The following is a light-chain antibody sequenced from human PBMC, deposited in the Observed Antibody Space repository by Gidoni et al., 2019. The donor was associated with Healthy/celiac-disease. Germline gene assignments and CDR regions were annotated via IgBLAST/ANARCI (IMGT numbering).Light chain of an antibody. CDR2: AAS. J-gene: IGKJ4*01. CDR1: QGISNY. CDR3: QKYNSALT. Sequence: DIQMTQSPSSLSASVGDRVTITCRASQGISNYLAWYQQKPGKVPKLLIYAASTLQSGVPSRFSGNGSGTDFTLTISSLQPEDVATYYCQKYNSALTFXGXTKVEIK. V-gene: IGKV1-27*01.